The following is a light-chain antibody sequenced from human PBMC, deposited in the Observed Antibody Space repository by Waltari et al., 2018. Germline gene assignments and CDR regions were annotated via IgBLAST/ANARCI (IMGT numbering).Light chain of an antibody. Sequence: SYELTQPPSVSVSPGQTASITCSGDKLGDKYACCYQQKPGQSPVLVIYQDSKRPSGIPERFSGYNYGNTATLTISGTQAMDEADYYCQAWDSSTAWVFGGGTKLTVL. V-gene: IGLV3-1*01. CDR2: QDS. CDR1: KLGDKY. CDR3: QAWDSSTAWV. J-gene: IGLJ3*02.